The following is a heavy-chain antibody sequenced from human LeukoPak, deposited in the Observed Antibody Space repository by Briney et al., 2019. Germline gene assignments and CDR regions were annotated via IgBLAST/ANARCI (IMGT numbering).Heavy chain of an antibody. Sequence: PSETLSLTCAVDGGSFSVYYWSWIRQPPGKGLEWNGETKHSESTNYNPTLKSPVTISVGTSKNQFSLKMSSVTAADTAVYYCAKEVYRQPSFYYYYYMDVWGKGTTVTVSS. D-gene: IGHD2-2*01. V-gene: IGHV4-34*01. CDR3: AKEVYRQPSFYYYYYMDV. J-gene: IGHJ6*03. CDR2: TKHSEST. CDR1: GGSFSVYY.